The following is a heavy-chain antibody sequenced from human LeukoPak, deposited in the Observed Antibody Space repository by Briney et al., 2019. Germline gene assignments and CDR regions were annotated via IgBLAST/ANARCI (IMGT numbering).Heavy chain of an antibody. J-gene: IGHJ6*02. V-gene: IGHV4-59*01. CDR3: ARGIVVVNYYYYYGMDV. D-gene: IGHD3-22*01. CDR1: GGSFSGYY. Sequence: SETLSLTCAVYGGSFSGYYWSWIRQPPGKGLEWIGYIYYSGSTNYNPSLKSRVTISVDTSKNQFSLKLSSVTAADTAVYYCARGIVVVNYYYYYGMDVWGQGTTVTVSS. CDR2: IYYSGST.